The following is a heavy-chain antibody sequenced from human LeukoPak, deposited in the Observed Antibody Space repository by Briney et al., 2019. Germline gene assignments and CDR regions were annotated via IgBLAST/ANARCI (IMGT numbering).Heavy chain of an antibody. D-gene: IGHD2-2*01. CDR2: ISGSGAST. Sequence: AGGSLRLSCAASGFTFSSYAMSWVRQAPGKGLEWVSAISGSGASTYYADSVKGRFTISRDNSKNTLYLQMNSLRAEDTAVYYCAKKGGIVVVPAAPYYFDYWGQGTLVTVSS. J-gene: IGHJ4*02. CDR1: GFTFSSYA. V-gene: IGHV3-23*01. CDR3: AKKGGIVVVPAAPYYFDY.